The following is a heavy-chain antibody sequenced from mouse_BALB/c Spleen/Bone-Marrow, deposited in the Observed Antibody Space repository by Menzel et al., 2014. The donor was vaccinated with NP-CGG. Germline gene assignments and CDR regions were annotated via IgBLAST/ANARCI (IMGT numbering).Heavy chain of an antibody. V-gene: IGHV1-9*01. Sequence: QVQLQQSGAELMKPGASVKISCKATGYIFSSYWIEWIKQRPGRGLEWIGEILPGSGRANYNENIKGKATFTADTSSNTAYMQLSMLTYEDSTVYYCGRGLYGNYGEWGQGASVTVSS. CDR3: GRGLYGNYGE. J-gene: IGHJ4*01. D-gene: IGHD2-1*01. CDR1: GYIFSSYW. CDR2: ILPGSGRA.